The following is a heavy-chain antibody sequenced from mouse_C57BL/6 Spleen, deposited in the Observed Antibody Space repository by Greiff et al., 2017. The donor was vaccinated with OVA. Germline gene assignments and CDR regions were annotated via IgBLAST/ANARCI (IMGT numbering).Heavy chain of an antibody. CDR3: ARFTYSNYLVAD. CDR1: GYTFTSYW. Sequence: QVQLQQPGAELVKPGASVKMSCKASGYTFTSYWITWVKQRPGQGLEWIGDIYPGSGSTNYNEKFKSKATLTVDTSSSTAYMQLSSLTSEDSAVYYCARFTYSNYLVADWGKGTLVTVSA. V-gene: IGHV1-55*01. CDR2: IYPGSGST. D-gene: IGHD2-5*01. J-gene: IGHJ3*01.